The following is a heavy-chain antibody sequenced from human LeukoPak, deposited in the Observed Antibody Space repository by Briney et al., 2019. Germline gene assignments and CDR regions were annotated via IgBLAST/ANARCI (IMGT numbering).Heavy chain of an antibody. CDR3: ARGAVGRAAAWTVGPLDFDY. CDR1: GYTFTSYY. CDR2: INPNSGGT. V-gene: IGHV1-2*02. Sequence: GASVKVSCKASGYTFTSYYMHWVRQAPGQGLEWMGWINPNSGGTNYAQKFQGRVTMTRDTSISTAYMELSRLRSDDTAVYYCARGAVGRAAAWTVGPLDFDYWGQGTLVTVSS. D-gene: IGHD6-13*01. J-gene: IGHJ4*02.